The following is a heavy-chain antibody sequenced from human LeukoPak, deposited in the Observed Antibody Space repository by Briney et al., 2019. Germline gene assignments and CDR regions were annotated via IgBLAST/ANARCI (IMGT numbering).Heavy chain of an antibody. CDR2: ISPYNTNT. Sequence: GGSLRLSCAASGFTFRSYGISWVRQAPGQGLEWMGWISPYNTNTNNAQNLQGRVTMTTDTSTSTAYMELRSLTSDDTALYYCARDRSGYEGGDYWGQGTLVTVSS. J-gene: IGHJ4*02. CDR1: GFTFRSYG. CDR3: ARDRSGYEGGDY. V-gene: IGHV1-18*01. D-gene: IGHD5-12*01.